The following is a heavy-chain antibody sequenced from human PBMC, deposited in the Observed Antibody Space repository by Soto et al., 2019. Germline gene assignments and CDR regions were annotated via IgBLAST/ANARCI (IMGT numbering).Heavy chain of an antibody. CDR2: IYWDNDR. Sequence: QISLKESGPTLVEPTETLTLTCSFSGFSLSSSGVGVGWFRQAPGKALECLAIIYWDNDRRYNPSLKNRLSITKDTSKNQFVLIMTYIEPVDTGTYYCARRVSYSVSWDVGWFDSWGQGAPVTVS. CDR1: GFSLSSSGVG. CDR3: ARRVSYSVSWDVGWFDS. J-gene: IGHJ5*01. V-gene: IGHV2-5*02. D-gene: IGHD1-26*01.